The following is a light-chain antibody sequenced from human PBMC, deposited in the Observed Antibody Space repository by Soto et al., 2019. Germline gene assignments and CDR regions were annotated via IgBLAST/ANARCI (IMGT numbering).Light chain of an antibody. CDR3: CSYAGSSTYV. CDR2: DVN. Sequence: QSALTQPRSVSGSPGQSVTLSCIGTSSDVGGYHYVSWYQHHPGKAPKIIIYDVNKRPSGVPDRFSGSKSGNTASLTISGLQAEDEADYYCCSYAGSSTYVFGTGTKLTVL. J-gene: IGLJ1*01. CDR1: SSDVGGYHY. V-gene: IGLV2-11*01.